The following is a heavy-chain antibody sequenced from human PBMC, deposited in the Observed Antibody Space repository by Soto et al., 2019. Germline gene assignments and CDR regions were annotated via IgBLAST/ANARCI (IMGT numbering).Heavy chain of an antibody. J-gene: IGHJ5*02. D-gene: IGHD3-9*01. CDR2: ISAYNGNT. V-gene: IGHV1-18*01. Sequence: GASVKVSCKASGYTFTSYGISWVRQAPGQGFEWMGWISAYNGNTNYAQKLQGRVTMTTDTSTSTAYMELRSLRSDDTAVYYCARDPVLNYDILTGYYNHWGQGTLVTVSS. CDR1: GYTFTSYG. CDR3: ARDPVLNYDILTGYYNH.